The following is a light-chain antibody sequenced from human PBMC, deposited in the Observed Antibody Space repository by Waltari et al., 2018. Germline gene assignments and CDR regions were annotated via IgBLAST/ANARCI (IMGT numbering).Light chain of an antibody. V-gene: IGLV2-11*01. CDR2: DVS. CDR1: TSDVGGFTY. Sequence: QSALTQPRSVSGSPGQSVTISCTGATSDVGGFTYVSWYQQPPGKAPKLMIYDVSKRPSGVPDRFSGSKSGYTASLTISGLQAEDGADYYCCSYAATYVVFGGGTKLTVL. J-gene: IGLJ2*01. CDR3: CSYAATYVV.